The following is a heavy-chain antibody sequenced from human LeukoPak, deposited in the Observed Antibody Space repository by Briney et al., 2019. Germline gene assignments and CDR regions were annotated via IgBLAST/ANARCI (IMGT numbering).Heavy chain of an antibody. J-gene: IGHJ6*03. CDR2: ISSSSSYI. V-gene: IGHV3-21*01. Sequence: PGGSLRLSCAASGFTFSSYSMNWVRQAPGKGLEWVSSISSSSSYIYYADSVKGRFTISRDNAKNSLYLQMNSLRAEDTAVYYCARDGYGDSSGYYYYYYMDVWGKGTTVTISS. CDR1: GFTFSSYS. CDR3: ARDGYGDSSGYYYYYYMDV. D-gene: IGHD3-22*01.